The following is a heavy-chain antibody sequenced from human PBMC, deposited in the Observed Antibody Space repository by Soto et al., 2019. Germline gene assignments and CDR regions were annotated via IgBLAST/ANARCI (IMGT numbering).Heavy chain of an antibody. CDR3: AIQPPLDSSAWYN. J-gene: IGHJ4*02. Sequence: GESLKISCKASGYSFTNYWIGWVRQMPGKGLEWMGTNYPGDSDTRYSPSFQGQVTFSVDKSINTAYLHWTSLKASDTAIYYCAIQPPLDSSAWYNWGQGTLVTSPQ. CDR2: NYPGDSDT. CDR1: GYSFTNYW. V-gene: IGHV5-51*01. D-gene: IGHD6-19*01.